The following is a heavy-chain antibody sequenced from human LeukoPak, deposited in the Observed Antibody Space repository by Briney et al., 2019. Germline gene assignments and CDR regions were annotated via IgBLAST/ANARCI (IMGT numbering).Heavy chain of an antibody. D-gene: IGHD2-2*01. V-gene: IGHV4-34*01. CDR2: INHSGST. Sequence: PSETLSLTCAVYGGSFSGYYWSWIRQPPGKGLEWIGEINHSGSTNYNPSLKSRVTISVDTSKNQFSLKLSSVTAADTAVYYCARGTHDCSSTSCYPAARIDYWSQGTLVTVSS. J-gene: IGHJ4*02. CDR1: GGSFSGYY. CDR3: ARGTHDCSSTSCYPAARIDY.